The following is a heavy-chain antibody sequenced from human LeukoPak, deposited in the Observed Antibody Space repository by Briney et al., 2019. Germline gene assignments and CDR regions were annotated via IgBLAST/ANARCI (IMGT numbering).Heavy chain of an antibody. Sequence: PGGSLRLSCAASGITLSTFGMSWVRQAPGKGLEWVSSTSSSSNDIHYADSVKGRFTTSRDNSRNTLYLQMNSLRADDTAVYYCAKAQLGGSNYSPLDDWGQGTLVTVSS. V-gene: IGHV3-23*01. J-gene: IGHJ4*02. CDR1: GITLSTFG. CDR2: TSSSSNDI. CDR3: AKAQLGGSNYSPLDD. D-gene: IGHD5-24*01.